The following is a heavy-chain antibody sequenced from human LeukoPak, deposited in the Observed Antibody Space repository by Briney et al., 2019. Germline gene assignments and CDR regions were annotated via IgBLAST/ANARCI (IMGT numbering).Heavy chain of an antibody. CDR1: GFTFSTSA. Sequence: GGSLRLSCAASGFTFSTSAMHWVRQAPGKGLEWVSTISGSGDNTYYPDSVKGRFTISRDNSKNTLYLQMNSLSAEDTSIYYCAILAGPAAATWGQGTLVTVSS. J-gene: IGHJ4*02. D-gene: IGHD6-13*01. CDR2: ISGSGDNT. CDR3: AILAGPAAAT. V-gene: IGHV3-23*01.